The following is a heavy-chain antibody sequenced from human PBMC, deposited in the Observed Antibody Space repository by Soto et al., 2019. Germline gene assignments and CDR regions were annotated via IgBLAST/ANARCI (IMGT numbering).Heavy chain of an antibody. V-gene: IGHV3-23*01. D-gene: IGHD3-10*01. Sequence: EVQLLESGGGLVQVGGSLRLSCVGSGFGFDSYAMSWVRQAPGKGLEWVSGIGSSGGAIVYADSVRGRFTISRDNSRXALYLHMNSLRAGDTAVYYCAKALWFGESSHYFDYWGQGTLVTVSS. CDR2: IGSSGGAI. CDR3: AKALWFGESSHYFDY. CDR1: GFGFDSYA. J-gene: IGHJ4*02.